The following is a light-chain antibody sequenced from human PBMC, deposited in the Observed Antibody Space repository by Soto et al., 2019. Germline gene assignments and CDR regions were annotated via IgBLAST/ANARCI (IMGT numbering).Light chain of an antibody. V-gene: IGKV1-39*01. CDR1: QTISTY. CDR2: DAS. Sequence: DIQMTQSPSSLSASVGDRVTISCRASQTISTYLHWYRRKSGAAPELLIYDASTLQSGVPSRFRGGASGTDFTLTISSLQLDDFATYYCQQSYNTPLTFGQGTRGIS. CDR3: QQSYNTPLT. J-gene: IGKJ1*01.